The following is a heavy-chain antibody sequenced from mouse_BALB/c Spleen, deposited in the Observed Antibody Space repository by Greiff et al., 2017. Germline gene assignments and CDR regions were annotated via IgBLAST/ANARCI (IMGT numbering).Heavy chain of an antibody. CDR1: GFNIKDTY. V-gene: IGHV14-3*02. D-gene: IGHD4-1*01. Sequence: EVMLVESGAELVKPGASVKLSCTASGFNIKDTYMHWVKQRPEQGLEWIGRIDPANGNTKYDPKFQGKATITADTSSNTAYLQLSSLTSEDTAVYYCARTGQAWFAYWGQGTLVTVSA. CDR2: IDPANGNT. CDR3: ARTGQAWFAY. J-gene: IGHJ3*01.